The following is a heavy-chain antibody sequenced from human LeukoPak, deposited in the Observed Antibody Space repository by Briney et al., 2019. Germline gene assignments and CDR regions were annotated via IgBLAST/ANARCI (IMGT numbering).Heavy chain of an antibody. CDR1: GYTFTSYD. D-gene: IGHD6-6*01. CDR3: ARGGSSSSGSDY. Sequence: ASVKVSCKASGYTFTSYDINWVRQATGQGLEWMGWMNPNSHNTDYVQKFQGRVTMTRNTSISTAYMELSSLRSEDTAVYYCARGGSSSSGSDYWGQGTLVTVSS. CDR2: MNPNSHNT. V-gene: IGHV1-8*01. J-gene: IGHJ4*02.